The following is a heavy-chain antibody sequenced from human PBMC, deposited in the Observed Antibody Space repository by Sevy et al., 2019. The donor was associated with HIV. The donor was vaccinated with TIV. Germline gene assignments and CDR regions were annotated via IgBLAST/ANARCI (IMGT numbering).Heavy chain of an antibody. CDR1: GYIFKNYW. D-gene: IGHD3-22*01. CDR3: ARGFYSYDSSGYSDAFDI. J-gene: IGHJ3*02. CDR2: FYPGNSDV. V-gene: IGHV5-51*01. Sequence: GESLKISCKGSGYIFKNYWIGWVRQVPGKGLEWMGIFYPGNSDVRYSPSFQGHVTISADKSISAAYLQWRSLKASDPAMYFCARGFYSYDSSGYSDAFDIWGQGTMVTVS.